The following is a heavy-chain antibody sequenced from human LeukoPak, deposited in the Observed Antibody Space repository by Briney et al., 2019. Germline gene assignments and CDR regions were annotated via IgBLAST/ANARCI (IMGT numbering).Heavy chain of an antibody. CDR3: ARDTPGGYDF. D-gene: IGHD3-16*01. V-gene: IGHV1-8*01. Sequence: VASVKVSCKASGYSFTTYDINWVRQASGQGLEWMGWMKPNSGKTGYAQKFQGRVTMTVDTSKNTAYMELYTLSSEDTAVYYCARDTPGGYDFWGQGTLVTVSS. J-gene: IGHJ4*02. CDR1: GYSFTTYD. CDR2: MKPNSGKT.